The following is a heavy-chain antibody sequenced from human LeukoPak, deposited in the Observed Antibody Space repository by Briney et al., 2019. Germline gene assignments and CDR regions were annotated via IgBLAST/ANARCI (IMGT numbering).Heavy chain of an antibody. D-gene: IGHD2-15*01. J-gene: IGHJ5*02. CDR1: GYTFTSYY. CDR3: AREGMGYCSGGSCYNWFDP. CDR2: INPNSGGT. V-gene: IGHV1-2*02. Sequence: GASVKVSCKASGYTFTSYYMHWVRPPPGQGLEWMGWINPNSGGTNYAQKFQGRVTMTRDTSISTAYMELSRLRSDDTAVYYCAREGMGYCSGGSCYNWFDPWGQGTLVTVSS.